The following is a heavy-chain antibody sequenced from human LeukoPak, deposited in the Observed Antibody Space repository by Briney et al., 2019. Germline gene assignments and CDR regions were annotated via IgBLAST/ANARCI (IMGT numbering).Heavy chain of an antibody. CDR2: ISSNGGST. V-gene: IGHV3-64*01. J-gene: IGHJ4*02. Sequence: GGSLRLSCAASGFTFSSYAMHWVRQAPGKGLEYVSAISSNGGSTYYANSVKGRFTISRDNSKNTLYLQMGSLRAEDMAVYYCAFGSSWYGGYFDYWGQGTLVTVSS. D-gene: IGHD6-13*01. CDR1: GFTFSSYA. CDR3: AFGSSWYGGYFDY.